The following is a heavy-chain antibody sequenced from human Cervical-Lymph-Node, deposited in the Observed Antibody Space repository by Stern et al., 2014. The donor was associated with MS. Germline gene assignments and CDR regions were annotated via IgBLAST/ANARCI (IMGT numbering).Heavy chain of an antibody. V-gene: IGHV3-33*01. Sequence: MQLVESGGGVVQPGRSLRLSCAASGLTFSTHGMHWVRQAPGKGLEWVAVIWYDGSNKNYVDSVKGRFTICRDNSKSTLYLQMDSLRAEDTAVYYCVAYSSGDNINHWGQGTLVTVSS. J-gene: IGHJ5*02. CDR1: GLTFSTHG. CDR2: IWYDGSNK. CDR3: VAYSSGDNINH. D-gene: IGHD3-22*01.